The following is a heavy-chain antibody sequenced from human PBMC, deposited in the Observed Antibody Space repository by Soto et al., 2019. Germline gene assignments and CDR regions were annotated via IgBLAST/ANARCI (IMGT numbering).Heavy chain of an antibody. J-gene: IGHJ4*02. D-gene: IGHD6-19*01. V-gene: IGHV1-24*01. CDR3: ATLSLISSGWPRDY. CDR1: GYTLTELS. Sequence: ASVKVSCKVSGYTLTELSMHWVRQAPGKGLEWMGGFDPEDGETIYAQKFQGRVTMTEDTSTDTAYMELSSLRSEDTAVYYCATLSLISSGWPRDYWGQGTLVTVS. CDR2: FDPEDGET.